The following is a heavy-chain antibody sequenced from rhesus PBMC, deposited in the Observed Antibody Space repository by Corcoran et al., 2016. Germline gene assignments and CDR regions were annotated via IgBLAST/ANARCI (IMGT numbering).Heavy chain of an antibody. J-gene: IGHJ4*01. CDR1: GFTFSSYW. V-gene: IGHV3S25*01. CDR2: IKSGWGIT. Sequence: EVQLVESGGGLAKPGGSLRLSCAASGFTFSSYWMNWVRHAPGKGLEWVSAIKSGWGITYYADSVKGRFTISRDNSKNTLALQMNSLRAEDTAVYYWAKIEPPFDYWGQGVLVTVSS. CDR3: AKIEPPFDY.